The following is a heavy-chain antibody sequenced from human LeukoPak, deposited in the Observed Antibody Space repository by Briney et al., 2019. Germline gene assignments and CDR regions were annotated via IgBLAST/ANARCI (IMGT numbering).Heavy chain of an antibody. Sequence: PGGTLRLSCAASGFTFSNYGMSWVRQAPGKGLEWVSSITSSSTYIYYADSMKGRFTISRDNAKNSLYLQMDSLRGEDTAVYYCARGSSGSYYTLFDYWGQGTLVTVSS. D-gene: IGHD1-26*01. CDR1: GFTFSNYG. V-gene: IGHV3-21*01. CDR2: ITSSSTYI. J-gene: IGHJ4*02. CDR3: ARGSSGSYYTLFDY.